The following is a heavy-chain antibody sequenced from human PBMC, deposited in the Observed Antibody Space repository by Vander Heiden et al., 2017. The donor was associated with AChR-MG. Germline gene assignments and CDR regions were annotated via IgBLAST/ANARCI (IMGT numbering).Heavy chain of an antibody. CDR3: ARDGQHSSGWYGPDY. J-gene: IGHJ4*02. CDR2: IIPIFGTA. V-gene: IGHV1-69*01. CDR1: GGTFSGHA. D-gene: IGHD6-19*01. Sequence: QVQLVQAGAEVKKPGCSVKVSCKVAGGTFSGHAISWVRQAPGQGPECMGGIIPIFGTANYAQKFQGRVTITADESTSTAYMELSSLSSEDTAVYYCARDGQHSSGWYGPDYWGQGTLVTVSS.